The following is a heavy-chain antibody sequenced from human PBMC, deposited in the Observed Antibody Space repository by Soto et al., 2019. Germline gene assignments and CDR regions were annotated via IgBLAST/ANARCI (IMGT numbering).Heavy chain of an antibody. CDR1: GYSFTSYW. Sequence: GESLKISCQGSGYSFTSYWIGWVRQMPGKGLEWMGIIYPGDSDTSYSPSFQGQVTISADKSISTAYLQWSSLKASDTAIYYCARLTGAYCSGGSCYSDYWGQGTLVTVSS. CDR2: IYPGDSDT. CDR3: ARLTGAYCSGGSCYSDY. D-gene: IGHD2-15*01. J-gene: IGHJ4*02. V-gene: IGHV5-51*01.